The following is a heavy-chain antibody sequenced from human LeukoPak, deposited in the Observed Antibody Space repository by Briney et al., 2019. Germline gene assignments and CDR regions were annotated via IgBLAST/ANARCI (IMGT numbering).Heavy chain of an antibody. CDR2: IGTAGDT. CDR3: ARLRSAAFDI. V-gene: IGHV3-13*01. Sequence: PGGSLRLSCAAPGFIFSTYDMHWVRQVTGKGLEWVSAIGTAGDTYYPDSVKGRFTISRENAKNSLYLQMNSLRAGDTAVYYCARLRSAAFDIWGQGTMVTVSS. CDR1: GFIFSTYD. D-gene: IGHD4-17*01. J-gene: IGHJ3*02.